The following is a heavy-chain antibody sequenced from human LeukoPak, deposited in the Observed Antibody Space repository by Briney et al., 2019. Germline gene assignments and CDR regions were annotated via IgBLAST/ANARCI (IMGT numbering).Heavy chain of an antibody. CDR3: ARGRGGITMVRGVRPTYFDY. D-gene: IGHD3-10*01. CDR2: IYYSGST. Sequence: SETLSLTCTVSGGSISSYYWSWIRQPPGKGLEWIGYIYYSGSTNYNPSLKSRVTISVDTSKNQFSLKLSSVTAADTAVYYCARGRGGITMVRGVRPTYFDYWGQGTLVTVSS. J-gene: IGHJ4*02. CDR1: GGSISSYY. V-gene: IGHV4-59*12.